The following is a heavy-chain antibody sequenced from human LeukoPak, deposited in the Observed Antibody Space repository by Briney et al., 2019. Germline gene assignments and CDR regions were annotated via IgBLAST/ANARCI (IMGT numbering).Heavy chain of an antibody. D-gene: IGHD3-3*01. CDR2: INPSSGST. CDR3: ARADYDFWSGYGGGDYMDV. J-gene: IGHJ6*03. V-gene: IGHV1-46*03. Sequence: ASVKVSCEASRYTFTSYYMHWVRQAPGQGLEWMGIINPSSGSTSYAQKFQGRVTMTRDTSTSKVYMELSSLRSEDTAVYYCARADYDFWSGYGGGDYMDVWGKGPTVTVS. CDR1: RYTFTSYY.